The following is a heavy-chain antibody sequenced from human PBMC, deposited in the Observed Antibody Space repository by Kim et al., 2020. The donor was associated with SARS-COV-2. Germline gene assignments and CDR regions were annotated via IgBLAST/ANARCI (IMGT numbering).Heavy chain of an antibody. D-gene: IGHD3-9*01. CDR1: GYTFTGYY. J-gene: IGHJ6*02. Sequence: ASVKVSCKASGYTFTGYYMHWVRQAPGQGLEWMGWINPNSGGTNYAQKFQGRVTMTRDTSISTAYMELSRLRSDDTAVYYCAIFDWLETAFRYGMDVWGQGTTVTVSS. CDR2: INPNSGGT. CDR3: AIFDWLETAFRYGMDV. V-gene: IGHV1-2*02.